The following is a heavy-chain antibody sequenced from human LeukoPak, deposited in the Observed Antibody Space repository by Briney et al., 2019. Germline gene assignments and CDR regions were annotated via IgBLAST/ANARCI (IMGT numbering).Heavy chain of an antibody. Sequence: ASVKVSCKASGYLFIGQFLHWVRQAPGQGLEWMGWINPNSGGAKFAHQFQGRVTGSRDTSISTVYMELSSLTSDDTAVYYCLRARSGMDVWGQGIAVTVSS. CDR2: INPNSGGA. CDR1: GYLFIGQF. V-gene: IGHV1-2*02. J-gene: IGHJ6*02. CDR3: LRARSGMDV.